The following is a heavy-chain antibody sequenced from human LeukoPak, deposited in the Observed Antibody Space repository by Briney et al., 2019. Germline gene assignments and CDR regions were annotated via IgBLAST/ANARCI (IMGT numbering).Heavy chain of an antibody. J-gene: IGHJ4*02. D-gene: IGHD6-13*01. CDR1: GYTFTGYY. CDR2: INPNSGGT. V-gene: IGHV1-2*02. Sequence: ASVKVSCKASGYTFTGYYMHWVRQAPGQGLEWMGWINPNSGGTNYAQKLQGRVTMTTDTSTSTAYMELRSLRSDDTAVYYCARTKYSSSWYAFVWGVDYWGQGTLVTVSS. CDR3: ARTKYSSSWYAFVWGVDY.